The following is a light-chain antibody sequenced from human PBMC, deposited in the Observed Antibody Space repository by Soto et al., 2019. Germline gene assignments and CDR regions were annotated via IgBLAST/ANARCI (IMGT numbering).Light chain of an antibody. CDR1: SSNIGSNY. CDR2: SNN. Sequence: VLTQPPSASGTPGQRVTISCSGSSSNIGSNYVYWYQQLPGTAPKLLIYSNNQRPSGVPDRFSGSKSGTSASLAISGLRSEDEADYYCAAWDDSLSGPWVFGGGTKVTVL. J-gene: IGLJ3*02. V-gene: IGLV1-47*02. CDR3: AAWDDSLSGPWV.